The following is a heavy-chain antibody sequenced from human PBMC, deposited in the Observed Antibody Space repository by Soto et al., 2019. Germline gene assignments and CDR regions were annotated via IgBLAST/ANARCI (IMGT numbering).Heavy chain of an antibody. CDR3: ARVGGRGLVY. J-gene: IGHJ4*02. CDR2: INPNSGGT. CDR1: GYTFTGYY. D-gene: IGHD2-15*01. Sequence: QVQLVQSGAEVKKPGASVKVSCKASGYTFTGYYIHCVRQAPGQGLEWMGWINPNSGGTNYAQKFRGRVTITRDTSISAAYMELSRLRCYETAVYYCARVGGRGLVYWCQGTLVTVSS. V-gene: IGHV1-2*02.